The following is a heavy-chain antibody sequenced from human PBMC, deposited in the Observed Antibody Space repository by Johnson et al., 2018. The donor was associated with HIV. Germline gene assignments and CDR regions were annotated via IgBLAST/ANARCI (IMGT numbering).Heavy chain of an antibody. CDR3: ARGIAVSNWVDI. V-gene: IGHV3-30*04. CDR2: VSYDGSTK. J-gene: IGHJ3*02. CDR1: GFTFTSYA. D-gene: IGHD6-19*01. Sequence: QVHLVESGGGLIQPGGSLRLSCAASGFTFTSYAMHWVRQAPGKGLEWVAVVSYDGSTKYYADSVKGRFTISRDNSENTLYLQMNSLRAEDTAVYYCARGIAVSNWVDIWGQGTMVTVSS.